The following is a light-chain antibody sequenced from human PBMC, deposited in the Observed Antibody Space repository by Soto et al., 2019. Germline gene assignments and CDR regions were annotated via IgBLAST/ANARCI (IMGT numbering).Light chain of an antibody. V-gene: IGLV1-40*01. CDR3: QSYDSSLSVAV. J-gene: IGLJ1*01. CDR2: GNS. Sequence: SVLTQPPSVSGAPGQRVTISCTGSSSNIGAGYDVHWYQQLPGTAPKLLIYGNSNRPSGVPDRFSGSKSGTSASLAITGLQAEDEADYYCQSYDSSLSVAVFGTGTKLTVL. CDR1: SSNIGAGYD.